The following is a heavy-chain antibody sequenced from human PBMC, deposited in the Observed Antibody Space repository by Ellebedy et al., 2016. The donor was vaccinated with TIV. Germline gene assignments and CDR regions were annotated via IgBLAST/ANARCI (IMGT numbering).Heavy chain of an antibody. CDR3: AKEKFNSGGY. V-gene: IGHV3-30*18. CDR1: GFAFSNFG. D-gene: IGHD5-12*01. CDR2: VSYDGSNN. Sequence: GGSLRLSXAASGFAFSNFGMHWVRQAPGKGLEWVAFVSYDGSNNYYADSVKGRFVVSRDNAKNTVYLQMNSLSTEDTAVYYCAKEKFNSGGYWGQGTLVIVSS. J-gene: IGHJ4*02.